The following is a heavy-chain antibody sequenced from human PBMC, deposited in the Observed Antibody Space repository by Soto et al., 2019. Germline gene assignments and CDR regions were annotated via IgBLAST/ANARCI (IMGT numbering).Heavy chain of an antibody. V-gene: IGHV3-30-3*01. CDR1: GFTFSSYA. D-gene: IGHD3-10*01. CDR2: ISYDGSNK. CDR3: ARDLVAAVRGVIRVYYGMDV. J-gene: IGHJ6*02. Sequence: PGGSLRLSCAASGFTFSSYAMHWVRQAPGKGLEWVAVISYDGSNKYYADSVKGRFTISRDNSKNTLYLQMNSLRAEDTAVYYYARDLVAAVRGVIRVYYGMDVWGQGTTVTASS.